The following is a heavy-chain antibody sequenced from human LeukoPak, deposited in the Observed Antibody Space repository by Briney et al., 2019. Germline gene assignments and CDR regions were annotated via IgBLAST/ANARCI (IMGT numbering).Heavy chain of an antibody. CDR3: ARQPSDYDSSGYYSYYFDY. J-gene: IGHJ4*02. CDR1: GYSFTSYW. D-gene: IGHD3-22*01. V-gene: IGHV5-51*01. Sequence: GESLKISCKGSGYSFTSYWIGWVRQMPGKGLEWMGIIDPGDSDTKYSPPFQGQVTFSADRSISTAYLQWSSLKASDTAMYYCARQPSDYDSSGYYSYYFDYWGQGTLVTVSS. CDR2: IDPGDSDT.